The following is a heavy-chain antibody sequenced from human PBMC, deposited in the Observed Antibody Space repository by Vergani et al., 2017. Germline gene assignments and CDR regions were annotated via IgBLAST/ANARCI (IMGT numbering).Heavy chain of an antibody. CDR3: AKAGIVVPAAIMGIRAYYYYYMDV. D-gene: IGHD2-2*01. J-gene: IGHJ6*03. CDR1: GFTFSSYA. Sequence: EVQLLESGGGLVQPGGSLRLSCAASGFTFSSYAMSWVRQAPGKGLEWVSAISGSGGSTYYADSVKGRFTISRDNSKNTLYLQMNSLRAEDTAVYYCAKAGIVVPAAIMGIRAYYYYYMDVWGKGTTVTVSS. CDR2: ISGSGGST. V-gene: IGHV3-23*01.